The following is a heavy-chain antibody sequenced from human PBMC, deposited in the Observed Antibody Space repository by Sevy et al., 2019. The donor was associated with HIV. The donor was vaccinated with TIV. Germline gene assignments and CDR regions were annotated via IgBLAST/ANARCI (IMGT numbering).Heavy chain of an antibody. D-gene: IGHD3-22*01. CDR3: ARDRGYYDSSGFYSRYYFDY. CDR2: ISYDGTNK. J-gene: IGHJ4*02. CDR1: GFTFSYYA. Sequence: GGSLRLSCAASGFTFSYYAMHWVRQAPGKGLEWVAVISYDGTNKQYAESVKGRFTISRDNSKKTLYLQMNSLRAEDTAVNYCARDRGYYDSSGFYSRYYFDYWGQGTLVTVSS. V-gene: IGHV3-30-3*01.